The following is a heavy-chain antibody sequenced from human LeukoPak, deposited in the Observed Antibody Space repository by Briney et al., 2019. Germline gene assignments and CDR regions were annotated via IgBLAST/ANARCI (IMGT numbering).Heavy chain of an antibody. CDR2: ISSSSSYI. CDR3: ARVSCSSTTCSSDY. V-gene: IGHV3-21*06. Sequence: GASLRLSCLASGFSFNSYTMNWVRQAPGKGPEWVSSISSSSSYIYYLDSVKGRFTISRDNAENSLYLQMNSLRVEDTAIYYCARVSCSSTTCSSDYWGQGTLVTVSS. J-gene: IGHJ4*02. D-gene: IGHD2-2*01. CDR1: GFSFNSYT.